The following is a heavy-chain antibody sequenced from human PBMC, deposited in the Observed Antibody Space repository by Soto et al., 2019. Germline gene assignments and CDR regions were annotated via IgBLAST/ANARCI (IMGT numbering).Heavy chain of an antibody. J-gene: IGHJ4*02. V-gene: IGHV3-21*01. CDR2: ISSTSTYI. CDR3: ARDPVAVTDPDYFDY. Sequence: PGGSLRLSCAASGFTFSYYSMNWVRQAPGKGLEWVSSISSTSTYISYTGSVKGRSTISRDNAKNSLYLQMNSLRAEDTAVYYCARDPVAVTDPDYFDYWGQGTPVTVSS. CDR1: GFTFSYYS. D-gene: IGHD6-19*01.